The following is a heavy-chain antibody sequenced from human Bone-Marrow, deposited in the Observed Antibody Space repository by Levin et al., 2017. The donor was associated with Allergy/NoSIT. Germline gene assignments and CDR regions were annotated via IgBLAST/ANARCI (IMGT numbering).Heavy chain of an antibody. CDR1: GGSISSYY. CDR3: ARQALGYDPPEYYFDY. J-gene: IGHJ4*02. V-gene: IGHV4-59*01. CDR2: IYYSGST. D-gene: IGHD3-16*01. Sequence: PSETLSLTCTVSGGSISSYYWSWIRQPPGKGLEWIGYIYYSGSTNYNPSLKSRVTISVDTSKNQFSLKLSSVTAADTAVYYCARQALGYDPPEYYFDYWGQGTLVTVSS.